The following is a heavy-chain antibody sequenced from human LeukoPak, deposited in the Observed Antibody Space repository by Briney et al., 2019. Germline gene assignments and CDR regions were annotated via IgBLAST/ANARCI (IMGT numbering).Heavy chain of an antibody. Sequence: GGSLRLSCAASGFTFSSYAMIWVRQAPGKGLEWASGISGSGGSTYYADSVKGRFTISRDNAKNSLYLQMNSLRAEDTAVYYCARGGVWQAFWSGNSDYWGQGTLVTVSS. CDR2: ISGSGGST. CDR1: GFTFSSYA. D-gene: IGHD3-3*01. J-gene: IGHJ4*02. V-gene: IGHV3-23*01. CDR3: ARGGVWQAFWSGNSDY.